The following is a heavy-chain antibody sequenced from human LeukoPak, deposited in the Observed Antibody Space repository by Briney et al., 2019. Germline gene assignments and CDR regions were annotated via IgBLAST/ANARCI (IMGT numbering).Heavy chain of an antibody. CDR2: VSDTGRT. D-gene: IGHD3-16*01. V-gene: IGHV4-59*01. Sequence: PSETLSLTCTVSSGLSTHYYWNWIRQPPGKALERIGCVSDTGRTTYNPSLKSRLTISVDTSKRQFSLTLTSLTAADTAVYYCTKGYYEPFDVWGQGILVTVSS. CDR3: TKGYYEPFDV. CDR1: SGLSTHYY. J-gene: IGHJ4*02.